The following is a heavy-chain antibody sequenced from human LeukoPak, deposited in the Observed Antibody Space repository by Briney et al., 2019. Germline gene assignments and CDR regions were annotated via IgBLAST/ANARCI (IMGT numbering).Heavy chain of an antibody. Sequence: GESLKISCNGSGYSFTSYWIGWVRQMPGKGLEWMGIIYPGDSDTRYSPSFQGQVTISADKSISTAYLQWSSLKASDTAMYYCARRGYCSSTSCPPDYWGQGTLVTVSS. D-gene: IGHD2-2*01. CDR2: IYPGDSDT. V-gene: IGHV5-51*01. J-gene: IGHJ4*02. CDR3: ARRGYCSSTSCPPDY. CDR1: GYSFTSYW.